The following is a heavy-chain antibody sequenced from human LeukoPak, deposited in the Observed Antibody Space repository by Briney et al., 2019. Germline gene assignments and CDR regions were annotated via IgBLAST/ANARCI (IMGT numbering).Heavy chain of an antibody. CDR3: ARRQAYCSSTSCYRRFDY. Sequence: KASETLSLTCAVYGGSFSGYYWSWIRQPPGKGLEWIGEINHSGSTNYNPSLKSRVTISVDTSKNQFSLKLSSVTAADTAVYYCARRQAYCSSTSCYRRFDYWGQGTLVTVSS. V-gene: IGHV4-34*01. J-gene: IGHJ4*02. CDR1: GGSFSGYY. D-gene: IGHD2-2*01. CDR2: INHSGST.